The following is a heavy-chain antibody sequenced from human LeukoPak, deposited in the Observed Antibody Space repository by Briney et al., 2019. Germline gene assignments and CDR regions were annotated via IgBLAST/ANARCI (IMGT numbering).Heavy chain of an antibody. J-gene: IGHJ4*02. D-gene: IGHD1-26*01. CDR3: ARDKVSGATHFDY. CDR1: GFTFSSYW. CDR2: IKQDGSER. Sequence: GGSLRLSCAASGFTFSSYWMSWVRQPPGEGLEWLANIKQDGSERYYVDSVKGRFTISRDNTKNSLYLQMSSLRAEDTAVYYCARDKVSGATHFDYWGQGTLVTVSS. V-gene: IGHV3-7*01.